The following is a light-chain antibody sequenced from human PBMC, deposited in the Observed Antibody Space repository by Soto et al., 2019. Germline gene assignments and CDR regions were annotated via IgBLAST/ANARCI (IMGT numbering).Light chain of an antibody. Sequence: DIQMTQSPSSLSASVGDRVTITCRASQSINSYLNWYQQKPWKAPKLLIYAASSLQSGVPSRFSGSGSGTDFTLTISSLQPDDFATYYCQQSYSTPSFGQGTRLEIK. J-gene: IGKJ5*01. V-gene: IGKV1-39*01. CDR2: AAS. CDR1: QSINSY. CDR3: QQSYSTPS.